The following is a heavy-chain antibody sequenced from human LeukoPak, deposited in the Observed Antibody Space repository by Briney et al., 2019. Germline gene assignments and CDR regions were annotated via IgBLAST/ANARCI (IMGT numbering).Heavy chain of an antibody. CDR3: VRGPLVTADGLA. CDR2: IKEDGSQK. CDR1: GFTFSQFW. Sequence: GGSLRLSCAATGFTFSQFWMGWVRQAPGKGLEWLTNIKEDGSQKFYVDSVKGRFTISRDNAKESLYLQMNSLRADDTAVYYCVRGPLVTADGLAWGQGTLVTVSS. J-gene: IGHJ5*02. D-gene: IGHD6-13*01. V-gene: IGHV3-7*03.